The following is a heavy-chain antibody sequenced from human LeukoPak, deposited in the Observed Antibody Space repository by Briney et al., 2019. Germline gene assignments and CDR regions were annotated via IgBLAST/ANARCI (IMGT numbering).Heavy chain of an antibody. V-gene: IGHV4-61*01. CDR3: ARMRELAYYYDSSGYYPSYYFGY. CDR1: GGSVSSGSYY. J-gene: IGHJ4*02. D-gene: IGHD3-22*01. Sequence: PSETLSLTCTVSGGSVSSGSYYWSWIRQPPGKGLEWIGYIYYSGSTNYNPSLKSRVTISVDTSKNQFSLKLSSVTAADTAVYYCARMRELAYYYDSSGYYPSYYFGYWGQGTLVTVSS. CDR2: IYYSGST.